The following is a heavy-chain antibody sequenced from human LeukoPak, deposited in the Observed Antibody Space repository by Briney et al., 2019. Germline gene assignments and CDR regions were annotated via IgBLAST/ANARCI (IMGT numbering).Heavy chain of an antibody. CDR2: ISNNGGST. Sequence: GGSLRLSCSASGFTFSRYAMHWVRQAPGKGLEYVSAISNNGGSTYYADSVKGRFTISRDNSKNRLYLQMSSLRAEDTAVYYCVKDGSGSYYTYYFDYWGQGTLVTVSS. V-gene: IGHV3-64D*06. CDR3: VKDGSGSYYTYYFDY. CDR1: GFTFSRYA. J-gene: IGHJ4*02. D-gene: IGHD3-10*01.